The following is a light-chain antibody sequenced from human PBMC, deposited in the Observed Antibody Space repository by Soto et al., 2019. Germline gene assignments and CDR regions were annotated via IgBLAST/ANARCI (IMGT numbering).Light chain of an antibody. Sequence: IQMTQSPSSLSASVGDRVTITCRASQSISSYLNWYQQKPGKAPKLLIYAASSLQSGVPSRFSGSGSGTEFTLTISSLQPEDFATYHCQQYHTYLTFGGGTKVDIK. CDR3: QQYHTYLT. J-gene: IGKJ4*01. CDR1: QSISSY. V-gene: IGKV1-39*01. CDR2: AAS.